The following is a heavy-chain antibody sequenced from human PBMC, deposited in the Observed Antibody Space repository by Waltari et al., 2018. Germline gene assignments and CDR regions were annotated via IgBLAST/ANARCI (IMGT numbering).Heavy chain of an antibody. CDR3: ARDADIVATHDFDY. J-gene: IGHJ4*02. Sequence: EVQLVESGGGLVQPGGSLRLSCAASGFTFSSYSMNWVRQAPGKGLEWVSYISISSSTIYYADSVKGRFTISRDNAKNSLYLQMNSLRAEDTAVYYCARDADIVATHDFDYWGQGTLVTVSS. CDR1: GFTFSSYS. V-gene: IGHV3-48*01. CDR2: ISISSSTI. D-gene: IGHD5-12*01.